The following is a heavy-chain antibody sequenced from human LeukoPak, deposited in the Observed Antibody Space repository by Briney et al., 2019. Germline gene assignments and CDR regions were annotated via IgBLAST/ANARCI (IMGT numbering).Heavy chain of an antibody. Sequence: RGESLKISSKSSGYSFTSYWIGWVRQMSGKGLEWMGIIYPGDSDTRYSPSFQGQVTISADKSISTAYLQWSSLKASDTAMYYCARLLGGVPATNGFDYWGQGTLVTVSS. V-gene: IGHV5-51*01. CDR2: IYPGDSDT. CDR3: ARLLGGVPATNGFDY. D-gene: IGHD2-2*01. J-gene: IGHJ4*02. CDR1: GYSFTSYW.